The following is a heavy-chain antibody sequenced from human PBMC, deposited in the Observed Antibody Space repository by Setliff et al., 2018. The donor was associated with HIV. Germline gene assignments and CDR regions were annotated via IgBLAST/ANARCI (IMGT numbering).Heavy chain of an antibody. CDR3: ARGSDTTGSPPELDP. J-gene: IGHJ5*02. Sequence: CAASGFTFNSYWMHWVRQAPGKGLVWVSRISSDGSTTNYADSVKGRFTISRDNAKNTLDLQMNSLRAEDTAVYYCARGSDTTGSPPELDPWGQGTLVTVSS. CDR1: GFTFNSYW. V-gene: IGHV3-74*01. D-gene: IGHD1-1*01. CDR2: ISSDGSTT.